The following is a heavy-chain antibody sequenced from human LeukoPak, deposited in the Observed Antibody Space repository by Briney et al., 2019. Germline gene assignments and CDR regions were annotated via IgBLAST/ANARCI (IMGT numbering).Heavy chain of an antibody. V-gene: IGHV1-69*13. CDR3: ARKGGGSFNFDY. J-gene: IGHJ4*02. D-gene: IGHD1-26*01. CDR2: FIPIFGTA. Sequence: ASVKVSCKASGGTFSSYAISWVRQAPGQGLEWMGGFIPIFGTANYAQKVKGRVTITADESTSTAYMELSSLRSEDTAVYYCARKGGGSFNFDYWGQGTLVTVSS. CDR1: GGTFSSYA.